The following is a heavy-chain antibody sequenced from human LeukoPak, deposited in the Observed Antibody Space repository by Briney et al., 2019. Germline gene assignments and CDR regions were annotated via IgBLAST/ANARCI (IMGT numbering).Heavy chain of an antibody. CDR3: ARDYTEQRNYARSGYYWKWFDP. CDR2: VYPSGSA. D-gene: IGHD3-22*01. CDR1: GGSISSYY. V-gene: IGHV4-4*07. J-gene: IGHJ5*02. Sequence: SETLSHTCTVSGGSISSYYWSWIRQPAGKGLEWIGRVYPSGSADYNPSLKSRVTMSIDTSKNQFSLKLRSVTAADTAVYYCARDYTEQRNYARSGYYWKWFDPWGQGTLVTVSS.